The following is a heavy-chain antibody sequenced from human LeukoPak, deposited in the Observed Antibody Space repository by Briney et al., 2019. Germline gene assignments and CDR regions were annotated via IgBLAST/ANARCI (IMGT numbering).Heavy chain of an antibody. CDR1: GFAFGDYG. Sequence: GGSLRLSCTAPGFAFGDYGMTWVRQAPGKGLEWVSFIRSMAHGGTTEYAASVKGRFTISRDDSKGIAYLQMSSLKTGDTAVYYCARGAMVRGANYYFDYWGQGALVTVSS. CDR2: IRSMAHGGTT. V-gene: IGHV3-49*04. D-gene: IGHD3-10*01. J-gene: IGHJ4*02. CDR3: ARGAMVRGANYYFDY.